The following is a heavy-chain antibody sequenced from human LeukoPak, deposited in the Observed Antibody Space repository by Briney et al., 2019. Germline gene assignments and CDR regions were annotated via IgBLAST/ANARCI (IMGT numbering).Heavy chain of an antibody. CDR2: ISSSGSTI. CDR3: AELGITMIGGV. V-gene: IGHV3-48*04. J-gene: IGHJ6*04. CDR1: GFTFSSYG. D-gene: IGHD3-10*02. Sequence: PGGSLRLSCAASGFTFSSYGMHWVRQAPGKGLEWVSYISSSGSTIYYADSVKGRFTISRDNAENSLYLQMNSLRAEDTAVYYCAELGITMIGGVWGKGTTVTISS.